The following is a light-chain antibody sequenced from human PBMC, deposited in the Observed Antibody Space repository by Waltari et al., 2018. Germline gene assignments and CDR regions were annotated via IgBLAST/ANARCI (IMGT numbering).Light chain of an antibody. CDR3: SSYTSSDTYV. V-gene: IGLV2-14*03. J-gene: IGLJ1*01. CDR2: DVS. Sequence: QSALTQPASVSGSPGQSITISCTGTSSDVGGYNSVSWYQQHPVKAPKLMLYDVSNRPAGVSNRFFGSKFRNTASLSISGLQAEDEADYYCSSYTSSDTYVFGTGTKVTVL. CDR1: SSDVGGYNS.